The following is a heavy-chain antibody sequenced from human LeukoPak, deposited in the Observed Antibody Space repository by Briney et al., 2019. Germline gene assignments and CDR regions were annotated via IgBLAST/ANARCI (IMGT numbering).Heavy chain of an antibody. CDR3: ARSYAYSSSWYGDAFDI. J-gene: IGHJ3*02. D-gene: IGHD6-13*01. CDR2: ISSSSSYI. Sequence: GGSLRLSCAASGFTFSSYSMNWVRQAPGKGLEWVSSISSSSSYIYYADSVKGRFTISRDNAKNSLYLQMNSLRAEDTAVYYCARSYAYSSSWYGDAFDIWGQGTMVTVSS. V-gene: IGHV3-21*01. CDR1: GFTFSSYS.